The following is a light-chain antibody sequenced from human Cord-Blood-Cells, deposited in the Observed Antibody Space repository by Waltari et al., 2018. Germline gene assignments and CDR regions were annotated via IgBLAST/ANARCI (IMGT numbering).Light chain of an antibody. J-gene: IGLJ2*01. V-gene: IGLV3-1*01. Sequence: SYELTQPPSVSVSPGQTASITCPGDHLGDKYACWYQQKPGQSPVLVIYQDSKRPSGIPERFSGSNSGNTATLTISGTQAMDEADYYCQAWDSSHVVFGGGTKLTVL. CDR2: QDS. CDR3: QAWDSSHVV. CDR1: HLGDKY.